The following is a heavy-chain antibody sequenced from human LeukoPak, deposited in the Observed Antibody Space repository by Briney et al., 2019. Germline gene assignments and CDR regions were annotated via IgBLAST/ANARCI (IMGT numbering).Heavy chain of an antibody. D-gene: IGHD3-16*01. V-gene: IGHV1-69*13. CDR2: IIPIFGTA. CDR1: GGTFSSYA. CDR3: ARGGVEGRYFDY. J-gene: IGHJ4*02. Sequence: SVKVSCKASGGTFSSYAISWVRQAPGQGLEWMGGIIPIFGTASYAQKFQGRVTITADESTSTAYMELSSLRSEDTAVYYCARGGVEGRYFDYWGQGTLVTVSS.